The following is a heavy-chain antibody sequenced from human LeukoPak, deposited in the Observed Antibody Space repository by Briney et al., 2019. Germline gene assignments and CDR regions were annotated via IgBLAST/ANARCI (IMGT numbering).Heavy chain of an antibody. CDR2: IYPGDSDT. J-gene: IGHJ4*02. CDR3: ARSYYDSSGYYFPFDY. Sequence: GESLKISCKGSGYSFTSYWIGWVRQMPGEGLEWTGIIYPGDSDTRYSPSFQGQVTISADKSISTAYLQWSSLKASDTAMYYCARSYYDSSGYYFPFDYWGQGTLVTVSS. D-gene: IGHD3-22*01. CDR1: GYSFTSYW. V-gene: IGHV5-51*01.